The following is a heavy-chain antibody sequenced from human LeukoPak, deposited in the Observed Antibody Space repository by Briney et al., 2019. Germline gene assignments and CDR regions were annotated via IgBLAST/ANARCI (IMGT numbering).Heavy chain of an antibody. D-gene: IGHD6-19*01. CDR1: GASISSFY. Sequence: SETLSLTCTVSGASISSFYWSWIRQPPGKGLEWIGYIHYSGSTKYNPSLKSRVTISVDTSKNQFSLNLTSVTAADTAVYYCASQPVEYNSGWYFGGSSYYYYCMDVWGKGTTVTISS. CDR2: IHYSGST. J-gene: IGHJ6*03. V-gene: IGHV4-59*08. CDR3: ASQPVEYNSGWYFGGSSYYYYCMDV.